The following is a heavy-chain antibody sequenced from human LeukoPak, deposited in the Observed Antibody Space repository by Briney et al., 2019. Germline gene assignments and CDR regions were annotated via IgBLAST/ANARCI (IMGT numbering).Heavy chain of an antibody. CDR1: GDSISSTTYY. CDR2: IYHSGSA. Sequence: PSETLSLTCTVSGDSISSTTYYWAWIRQPPGKGLQWIGTIYHSGSAFYNPSLRGRVTISIDTSKNHFSLEVTSVTAADMAVYYCARGLYDGGSWFHFDSWGQGTLVTVSS. CDR3: ARGLYDGGSWFHFDS. D-gene: IGHD6-13*01. J-gene: IGHJ4*02. V-gene: IGHV4-39*02.